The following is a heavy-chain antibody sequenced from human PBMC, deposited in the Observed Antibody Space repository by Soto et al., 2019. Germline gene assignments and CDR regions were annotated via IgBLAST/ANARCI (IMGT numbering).Heavy chain of an antibody. CDR3: AKDGGSASPALFPR. CDR1: GIAFSSYA. CDR2: ISGSGAST. V-gene: IGHV3-23*01. J-gene: IGHJ1*01. D-gene: IGHD2-2*01. Sequence: PILSWSASGIAFSSYAISWVRQGPGKGLEWVSTISGSGASTYYADSVKGRFTISRDNSKNTLYLQMNSLRAEDTAVYHCAKDGGSASPALFPRWGQGTLVTVSS.